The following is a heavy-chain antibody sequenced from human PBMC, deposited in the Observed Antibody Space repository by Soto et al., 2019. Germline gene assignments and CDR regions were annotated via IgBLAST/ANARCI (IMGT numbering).Heavy chain of an antibody. CDR2: IYYSGST. V-gene: IGHV4-59*01. CDR1: GGSISSYY. J-gene: IGHJ5*02. D-gene: IGHD3-10*01. CDR3: ARGDYYGWFDP. Sequence: SETLSLTCTVSGGSISSYYWSWIRQPPGKGLEWIGYIYYSGSTNYNPSLKSRVTISVDTSKNQFSLKLSSVTAADTAVYYCARGDYYGWFDPWGQGTLVTVSS.